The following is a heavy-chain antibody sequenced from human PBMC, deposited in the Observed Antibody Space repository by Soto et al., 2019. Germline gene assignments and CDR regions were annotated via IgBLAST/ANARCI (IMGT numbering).Heavy chain of an antibody. D-gene: IGHD6-13*01. CDR2: INPNSGGT. CDR1: GYTFTGYY. V-gene: IGHV1-2*04. CDR3: ARVYSSSWYPAFDI. Sequence: QVQLVQSGAEVKKPGASVKVSCKASGYTFTGYYMHWVRQAPGQGLEWMGWINPNSGGTNYAQKFQGWVTMTRDTSISTAYMERSRLRSDDTAVYYCARVYSSSWYPAFDIWGQGTMVTVSS. J-gene: IGHJ3*02.